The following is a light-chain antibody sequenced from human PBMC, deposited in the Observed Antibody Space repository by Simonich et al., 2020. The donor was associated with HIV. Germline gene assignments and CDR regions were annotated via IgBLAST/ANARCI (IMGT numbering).Light chain of an antibody. CDR3: QQYNNWPT. CDR2: GTS. Sequence: EIVMTQSPATLSVSPGERATLSCRASQSVGSSYLAWYQQKPGQAPRLLIYGTSTRATGIPARFSGSGSGTDFTLTISSMQSEDFAVYYCQQYNNWPTFGGGTKVEIK. J-gene: IGKJ4*01. V-gene: IGKV3-15*01. CDR1: QSVGSSY.